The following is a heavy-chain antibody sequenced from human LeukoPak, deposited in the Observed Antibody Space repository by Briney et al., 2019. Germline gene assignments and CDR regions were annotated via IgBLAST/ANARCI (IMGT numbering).Heavy chain of an antibody. D-gene: IGHD1-26*01. CDR2: MNPNSGNT. V-gene: IGHV1-8*01. CDR3: ARFRMEGATTGPYNWFDP. CDR1: GYTFTSYD. Sequence: GSVKVSCKASGYTFTSYDINWVRQATGQGLEWMGWMNPNSGNTGYAQEFQGRVTMTRNTSISTAYMELSSLRSEDTAVYYCARFRMEGATTGPYNWFDPWGQGTLVTVSS. J-gene: IGHJ5*02.